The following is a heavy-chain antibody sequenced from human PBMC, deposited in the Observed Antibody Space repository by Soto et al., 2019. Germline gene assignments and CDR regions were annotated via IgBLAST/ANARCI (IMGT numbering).Heavy chain of an antibody. V-gene: IGHV1-69*01. CDR1: GGTFSSYA. D-gene: IGHD2-15*01. CDR3: ASGYCSGGSCYSGGNYYYHNMDV. Sequence: QVQLVQSGAEVKKPGSSVKVSCKASGGTFSSYAISWVRQAPGQGLEWMGGIIPIFHTSNYAQKFQGRVTITADEFPSTAYMELSSLRSEDTAVYYCASGYCSGGSCYSGGNYYYHNMDVWGQGTTVTVSS. CDR2: IIPIFHTS. J-gene: IGHJ6*02.